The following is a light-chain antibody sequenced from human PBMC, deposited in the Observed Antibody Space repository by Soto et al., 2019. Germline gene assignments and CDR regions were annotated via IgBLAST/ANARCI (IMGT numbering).Light chain of an antibody. CDR3: SSYTSSSTQV. V-gene: IGLV2-14*01. CDR2: EDS. CDR1: SSDVGGYNY. J-gene: IGLJ1*01. Sequence: QSALTQPASVSGSPGQSITISCTGTSSDVGGYNYVSWYQQHPGKAPKLMIYEDSNRPSGVSNRFSGSKSGNTASLTISGLQAEDEADYYCSSYTSSSTQVFGTGTTLTVL.